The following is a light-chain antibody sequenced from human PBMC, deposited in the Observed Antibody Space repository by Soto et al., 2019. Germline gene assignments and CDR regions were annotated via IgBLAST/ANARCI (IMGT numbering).Light chain of an antibody. V-gene: IGLV1-44*01. CDR1: DSNIGSNG. J-gene: IGLJ3*02. CDR3: AAWDDILNGWV. Sequence: QSVMTQPPSVSAAPGQKVTISCSGSDSNIGSNGVNWYQHLPGMAPKLLTHSNDHRPSGVADRFSGSKSGTSASLAISGLQSEDEADYYCAAWDDILNGWVFGGGTKLTVL. CDR2: SND.